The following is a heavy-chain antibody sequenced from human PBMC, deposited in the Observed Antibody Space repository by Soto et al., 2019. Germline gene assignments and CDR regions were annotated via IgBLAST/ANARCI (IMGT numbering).Heavy chain of an antibody. CDR1: GGTFSSYA. CDR2: IIPIFGTA. Sequence: SVKVSCKASGGTFSSYAISWVRQAPGQGLEWMGGIIPIFGTANYAQKFQGRVTITADESTSTAYMELSSLRSEDTAVYYCAITRDFWSGSTLYYFDYWGQGTLVTVSS. J-gene: IGHJ4*02. D-gene: IGHD3-3*01. CDR3: AITRDFWSGSTLYYFDY. V-gene: IGHV1-69*13.